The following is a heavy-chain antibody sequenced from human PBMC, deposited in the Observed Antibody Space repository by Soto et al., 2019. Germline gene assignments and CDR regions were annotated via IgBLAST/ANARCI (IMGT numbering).Heavy chain of an antibody. J-gene: IGHJ4*02. CDR1: GLTSSDYY. CDR3: ASGVAPGGDYFDY. Sequence: QVQLVESGGGLVKPGGSLRLSCAASGLTSSDYYMAWIRQAPGKGLEWVSYITSSKIYTNYADSVKGRFTISRDNARSSLYLQMNSLRAEDTAVYYCASGVAPGGDYFDYWGQGTLVTVSS. V-gene: IGHV3-11*06. CDR2: ITSSKIYT. D-gene: IGHD2-2*01.